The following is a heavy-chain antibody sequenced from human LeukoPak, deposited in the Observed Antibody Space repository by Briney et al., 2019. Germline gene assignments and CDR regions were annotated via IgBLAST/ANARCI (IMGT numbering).Heavy chain of an antibody. CDR3: ARPRGDLWSGYDY. V-gene: IGHV4-39*01. CDR2: TYYSGST. Sequence: SETLSLTCSVSGGSISRSSYYWTWIRQSPGRGLEWIGNTYYSGSTLYNPSLKSRVTISVDTSKNQFSLRLTSVTAANTAVYYCARPRGDLWSGYDYWGQGVLVTVSP. D-gene: IGHD3-3*01. J-gene: IGHJ4*02. CDR1: GGSISRSSYY.